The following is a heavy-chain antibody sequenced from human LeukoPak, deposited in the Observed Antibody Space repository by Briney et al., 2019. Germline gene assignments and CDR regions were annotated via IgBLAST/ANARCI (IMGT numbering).Heavy chain of an antibody. J-gene: IGHJ6*02. Sequence: SETLSLTCTVSGGSISSYYWSWIRQPPGKGLEWIGYIYYTRSTNYNPSLKSRVTISVDTSKNQFSLKLSSVTAADTAVYYCARDYYDSSGLYYGMDVWGQGTTVTVSS. CDR1: GGSISSYY. D-gene: IGHD3-22*01. CDR2: IYYTRST. CDR3: ARDYYDSSGLYYGMDV. V-gene: IGHV4-59*01.